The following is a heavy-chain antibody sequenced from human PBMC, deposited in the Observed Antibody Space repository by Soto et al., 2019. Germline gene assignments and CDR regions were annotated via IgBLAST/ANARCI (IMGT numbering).Heavy chain of an antibody. Sequence: QVQLQESGPGLVKPSQTLSLTCTVSGDPLSLGGFYWTWIRQHPGKGLEGMGYIYNTGKTYYNPSLESRLTMSVDMSKNQFSLNLSFVTAADTAVYYCARDGSSTANLIDPWGQGILVTVSS. D-gene: IGHD2-2*01. J-gene: IGHJ5*02. CDR3: ARDGSSTANLIDP. V-gene: IGHV4-31*03. CDR1: GDPLSLGGFY. CDR2: IYNTGKT.